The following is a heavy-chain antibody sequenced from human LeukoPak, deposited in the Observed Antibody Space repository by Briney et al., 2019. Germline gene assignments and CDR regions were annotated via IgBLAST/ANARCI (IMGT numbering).Heavy chain of an antibody. CDR1: GFTFSSYG. CDR2: IRYDGSNK. D-gene: IGHD6-19*01. CDR3: AKDGGYSSGWYGYYYYYMDV. J-gene: IGHJ6*03. V-gene: IGHV3-30*02. Sequence: GRSLRLSCAASGFTFSSYGMHWVRQAPGKGLEWVAFIRYDGSNKYYADSVKGRFTISRDNSKNTLYLQMNSLRAEDTAVYYCAKDGGYSSGWYGYYYYYMDVWGKGTTVTISS.